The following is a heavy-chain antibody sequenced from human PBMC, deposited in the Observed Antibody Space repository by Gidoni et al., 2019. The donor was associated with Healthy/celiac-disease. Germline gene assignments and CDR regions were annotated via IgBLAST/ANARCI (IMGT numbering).Heavy chain of an antibody. CDR2: IYYSGST. CDR1: GGSISSSSYY. V-gene: IGHV4-39*07. D-gene: IGHD3-9*01. Sequence: QLQLQESGPGLVKPSETLSLTCTVSGGSISSSSYYWGWIRQPPGKGLEWIGSIYYSGSTYYNPSLKSRVTISVDTSKNQFSLKLSSVTAADTAVYYCARDHRLAWGERRFDPWGQGTLVTVSS. CDR3: ARDHRLAWGERRFDP. J-gene: IGHJ5*02.